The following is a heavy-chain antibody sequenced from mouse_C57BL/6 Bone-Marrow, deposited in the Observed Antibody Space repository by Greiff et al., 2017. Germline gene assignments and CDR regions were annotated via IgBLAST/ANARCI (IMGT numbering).Heavy chain of an antibody. CDR3: ARSLRGY. CDR2: IYPSDSET. V-gene: IGHV1-61*01. CDR1: GYTFTSYW. Sequence: QVQLQQPGAELVRPGSSVKLSCKASGYTFTSYWMDWVKQRPGQGLEWIVNIYPSDSETHYNQKFKDKATLTVDKSSSTAYMQLSSLTSEDSAVYYCARSLRGYWGQGTTLTVSS. D-gene: IGHD1-1*01. J-gene: IGHJ2*01.